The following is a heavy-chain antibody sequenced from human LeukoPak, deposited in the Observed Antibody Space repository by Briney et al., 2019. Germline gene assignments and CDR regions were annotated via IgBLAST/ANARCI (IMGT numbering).Heavy chain of an antibody. CDR1: GFIFNNYG. Sequence: GGSLRLSCAASGFIFNNYGMHWIRQAPGKGLGWVAFIRYDGSNKYYADSVKGRFTISRDNSKNTLYVQMNSLRAEDTAMYYCAKDLRHFSDRGGFDYWGQGTLVTVSS. CDR3: AKDLRHFSDRGGFDY. CDR2: IRYDGSNK. D-gene: IGHD3-10*01. V-gene: IGHV3-30*02. J-gene: IGHJ4*02.